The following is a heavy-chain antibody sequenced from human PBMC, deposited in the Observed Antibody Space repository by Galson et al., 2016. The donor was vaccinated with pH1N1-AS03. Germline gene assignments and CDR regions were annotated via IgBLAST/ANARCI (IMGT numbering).Heavy chain of an antibody. CDR1: GVSVSSYH. V-gene: IGHV4-4*07. Sequence: SETLSLTCTVSGVSVSSYHWSWIRQSAGKGLEWIGRMYDSGTTNYNPSLKSRVVISFDKSKNQFSLRLNSVTAADTAVYYYARGYDYSAYYFRMWGQGTLVTVSS. J-gene: IGHJ4*02. D-gene: IGHD3-22*01. CDR2: MYDSGTT. CDR3: ARGYDYSAYYFRM.